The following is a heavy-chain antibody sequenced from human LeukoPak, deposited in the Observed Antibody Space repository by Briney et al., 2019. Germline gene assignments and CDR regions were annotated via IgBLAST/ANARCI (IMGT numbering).Heavy chain of an antibody. V-gene: IGHV3-21*01. J-gene: IGHJ4*02. CDR3: ARAGDNTTMVTQ. D-gene: IGHD5-18*01. CDR1: GFTFSSYG. Sequence: PGESLKISCAASGFTFSSYGINWVRQAPGKGLEWVSFISSGSNYIYYADSVKGRFTISRDNAMNSLYLQMNSLRAEDTAVYYCARAGDNTTMVTQWGQGTLVTVSS. CDR2: ISSGSNYI.